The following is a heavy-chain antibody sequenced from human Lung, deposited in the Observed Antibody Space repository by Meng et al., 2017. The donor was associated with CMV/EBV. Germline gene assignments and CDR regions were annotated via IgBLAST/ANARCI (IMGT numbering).Heavy chain of an antibody. CDR1: GFTFSSYS. J-gene: IGHJ6*02. V-gene: IGHV3-21*01. CDR2: ISSSGTYI. CDR3: ARDVSPRSSAYFAIYYFYALDV. Sequence: GESLKISCAASGFTFSSYSMNWVRQAPGKGLEWVSSISSSGTYIYYADSAKGRFTISRDNAQNSLYLQMNSLRAEDTAVYYCARDVSPRSSAYFAIYYFYALDVWGQGXTVTVSS. D-gene: IGHD2-21*01.